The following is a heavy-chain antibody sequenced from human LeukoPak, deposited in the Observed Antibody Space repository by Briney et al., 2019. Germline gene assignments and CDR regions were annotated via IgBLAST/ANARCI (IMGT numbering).Heavy chain of an antibody. V-gene: IGHV3-30-3*01. J-gene: IGHJ4*02. D-gene: IGHD3-22*01. Sequence: GGSLRLSCAASGLTFSSYWMHWVRQAPGKGLEWVAVISYDESNKYYADSVKGRFTISRDTSKNTLYLQMNSLRVEDTAVYYCLRGYYDSNRYFDFDYWGRGTLVTVSS. CDR3: LRGYYDSNRYFDFDY. CDR1: GLTFSSYW. CDR2: ISYDESNK.